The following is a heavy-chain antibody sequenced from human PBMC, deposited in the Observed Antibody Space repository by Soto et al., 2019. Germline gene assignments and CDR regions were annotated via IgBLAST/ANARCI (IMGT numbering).Heavy chain of an antibody. CDR3: TIVMVVTPFGS. V-gene: IGHV3-30*03. Sequence: QVQLVESGGGLVQPGRSLRLSCAASGFTFSSFGMSWVRQSPGKGLEWVAVVSSDGGITHYADSVRGRFTISRHNSKHTLYLQMNSLRAEDTAVYYCTIVMVVTPFGSWGQGPLVTVS. CDR2: VSSDGGIT. J-gene: IGHJ4*02. D-gene: IGHD2-21*02. CDR1: GFTFSSFG.